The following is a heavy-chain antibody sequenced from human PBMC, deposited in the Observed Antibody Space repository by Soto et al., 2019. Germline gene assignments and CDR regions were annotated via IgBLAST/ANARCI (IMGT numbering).Heavy chain of an antibody. Sequence: QVQLVQSGVEVKKPGASVKVSCKASGYTFTSYGITWVRQAPGQGLEWMGWISIYNSKINYAQKFQGRVTMTTDTSTSTDYIGLRSLRSVDTAVHYCAIDQTGRDWHGEDYLGQGTLVTVSS. CDR1: GYTFTSYG. CDR2: ISIYNSKI. V-gene: IGHV1-18*01. CDR3: AIDQTGRDWHGEDY. D-gene: IGHD2-21*02. J-gene: IGHJ4*02.